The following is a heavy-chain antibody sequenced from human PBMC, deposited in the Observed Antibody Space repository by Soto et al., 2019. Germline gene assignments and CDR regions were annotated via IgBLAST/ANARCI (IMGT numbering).Heavy chain of an antibody. V-gene: IGHV5-10-1*01. CDR2: IDPSDSYT. CDR1: GYSFTSYW. J-gene: IGHJ5*02. CDR3: ARHGDSIAARNNWFDP. D-gene: IGHD6-6*01. Sequence: GESLKISCKGSGYSFTSYWISWVRQMPGKGLEWMGRIDPSDSYTNYSPSFQGHVTISADKSISTAYLQWSSLKASDTAMYYCARHGDSIAARNNWFDPWGQGTLVTVSS.